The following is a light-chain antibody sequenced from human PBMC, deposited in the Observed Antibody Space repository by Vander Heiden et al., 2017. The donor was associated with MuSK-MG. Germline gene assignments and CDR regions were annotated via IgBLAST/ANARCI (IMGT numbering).Light chain of an antibody. CDR2: GNR. J-gene: IGLJ2*01. Sequence: QSVLTQPPSVSGAPGQRFTISCTGSSSNIGAGYDVHGYQQLPGTAPKRLIYGNRNRPSGVPDRFSGSKSGTSASLAITGLQAEDEADYYCQSYDSSRSGDVVFGGGTKLTVL. CDR1: SSNIGAGYD. V-gene: IGLV1-40*01. CDR3: QSYDSSRSGDVV.